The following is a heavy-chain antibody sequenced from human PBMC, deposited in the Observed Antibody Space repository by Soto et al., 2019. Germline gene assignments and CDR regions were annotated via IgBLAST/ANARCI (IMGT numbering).Heavy chain of an antibody. J-gene: IGHJ4*02. D-gene: IGHD1-1*01. CDR3: ARGRYGDY. CDR1: GYAFTTYG. Sequence: QVHLVQSGAEVKKPGASVKVSCKGSGYAFTTYGITWVRQAPGQGLEWMGWISAHNGNTNYAQKLQGRVTVTRDTSTSTAYMELRSLRSDDTAVYYCARGRYGDYWGQGALVTVSS. CDR2: ISAHNGNT. V-gene: IGHV1-18*01.